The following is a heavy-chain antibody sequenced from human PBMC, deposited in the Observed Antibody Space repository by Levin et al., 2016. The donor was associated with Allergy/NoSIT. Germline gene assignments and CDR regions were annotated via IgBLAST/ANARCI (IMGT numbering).Heavy chain of an antibody. V-gene: IGHV1-18*01. CDR1: GYIFISYG. CDR3: ARDSISGWYFDADF. J-gene: IGHJ4*02. D-gene: IGHD6-19*01. Sequence: ASVKVSCKASGYIFISYGISWVRQAPGQGLEWMGWINTYNGNTNYAQKLQGRVTLTTDTSTSTAYMGLRSLRSDDTAVYYCARDSISGWYFDADFWGQGTLVTVSS. CDR2: INTYNGNT.